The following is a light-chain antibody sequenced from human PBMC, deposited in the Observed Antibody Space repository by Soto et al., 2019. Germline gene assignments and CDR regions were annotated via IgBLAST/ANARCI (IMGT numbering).Light chain of an antibody. CDR2: GAS. Sequence: EIVMTQSPATLSVSPGEGLTLSCRASQSISSSLAWYQQKAGQAPRLLIYGASTRATDIAATFTGSGSGTEFTLTISSLQSEDFAVYHCQQYDKWPRTFGQGTKVDIK. CDR3: QQYDKWPRT. J-gene: IGKJ1*01. CDR1: QSISSS. V-gene: IGKV3-15*01.